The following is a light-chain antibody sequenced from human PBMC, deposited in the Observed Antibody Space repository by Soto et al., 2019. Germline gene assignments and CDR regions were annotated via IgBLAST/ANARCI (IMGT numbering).Light chain of an antibody. V-gene: IGKV3-15*01. CDR2: GAT. Sequence: EIILTQSPDTLSLSPGERATLSCRASQSVSSNLAWYQQKPGQAPRLLIHGATTRATGIPARFSGSGSGTEFTLTISSLQSEDFAVYYCQQYNNWPRTFGQGTKVDIK. CDR1: QSVSSN. CDR3: QQYNNWPRT. J-gene: IGKJ1*01.